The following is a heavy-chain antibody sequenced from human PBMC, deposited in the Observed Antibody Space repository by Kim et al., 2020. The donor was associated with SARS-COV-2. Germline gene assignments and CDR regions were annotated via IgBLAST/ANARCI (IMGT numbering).Heavy chain of an antibody. CDR2: T. CDR3: ARTRDSGHQDY. Sequence: TKYPPSLKSEVPISLDTSKNQFSLGLSSATAADTAVYYCARTRDSGHQDYWGQGTQVTVSS. J-gene: IGHJ4*02. D-gene: IGHD5-12*01. V-gene: IGHV4-4*09.